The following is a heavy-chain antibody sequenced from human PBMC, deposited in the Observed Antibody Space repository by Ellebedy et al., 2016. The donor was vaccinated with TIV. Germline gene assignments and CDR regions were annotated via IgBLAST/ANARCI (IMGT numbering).Heavy chain of an antibody. J-gene: IGHJ4*02. CDR3: AKDLGVMVY. D-gene: IGHD3-16*01. V-gene: IGHV3-23*01. CDR2: ISGSGGST. Sequence: GESLKISXAASGFTFSSYAMSWVRQAPGKGLEWVSAISGSGGSTYYADSVKGRFTISRDNSKNTLYLQMNSLRAEDTAVYYCAKDLGVMVYWGQGTLVTVSS. CDR1: GFTFSSYA.